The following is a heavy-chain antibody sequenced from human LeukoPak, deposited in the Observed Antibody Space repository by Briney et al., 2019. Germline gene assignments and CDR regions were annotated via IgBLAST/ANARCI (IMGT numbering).Heavy chain of an antibody. CDR1: GDSISSYF. J-gene: IGHJ3*02. D-gene: IGHD3-9*01. CDR2: VYYSGST. CDR3: ATYRATGSYAFDI. V-gene: IGHV4-59*08. Sequence: SETLSLTCTVSGDSISSYFWTWIRQPPGKGLEWIGYVYYSGSTNYNPSLKSRVTISLDTSKNQFSLKLSSVTAADTAVYYCATYRATGSYAFDIWGQGTMVTVSS.